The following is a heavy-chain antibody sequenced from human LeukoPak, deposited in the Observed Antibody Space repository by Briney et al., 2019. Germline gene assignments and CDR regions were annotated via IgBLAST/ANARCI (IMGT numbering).Heavy chain of an antibody. J-gene: IGHJ4*02. CDR1: GFTFSNSW. CDR2: INSDGHTT. D-gene: IGHD4-17*01. Sequence: PGGSPRLSCAASGFTFSNSWMHWVRQAPGKGLVWVSRINSDGHTTSYADSVKGRFTVSRDNAKNTLYLQMSSLRAEDTAVYYCASGYGDYVDYWGQGTLVTVSS. CDR3: ASGYGDYVDY. V-gene: IGHV3-74*01.